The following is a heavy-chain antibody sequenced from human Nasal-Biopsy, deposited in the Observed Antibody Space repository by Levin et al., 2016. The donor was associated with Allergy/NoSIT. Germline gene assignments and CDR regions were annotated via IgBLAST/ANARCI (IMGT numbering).Heavy chain of an antibody. V-gene: IGHV4-34*01. CDR3: ARRYCSGGRCQISFDY. D-gene: IGHD2-15*01. J-gene: IGHJ4*02. CDR2: INHSGST. CDR1: GRSFSGYY. Sequence: SETLSLTCAVYGRSFSGYYWSWIRQPPGKGLEWIGEINHSGSTNYNPSLKSRVTISVDTSKNQFSLKVRSVTAADTAVYYCARRYCSGGRCQISFDYWGQGTLVTVSS.